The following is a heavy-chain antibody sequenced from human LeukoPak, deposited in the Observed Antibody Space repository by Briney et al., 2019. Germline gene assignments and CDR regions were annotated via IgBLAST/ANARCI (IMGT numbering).Heavy chain of an antibody. Sequence: PGGSLRLSCAASGFTFSSYSMNWVRQAPGKGLEWVSVIYSGGSTYYADSVKGRFTISRDNSKNTLYLQMNSLRAEDTAVYYCASETAGFNYWGQGTLVTVSS. CDR2: IYSGGST. D-gene: IGHD1-14*01. J-gene: IGHJ4*02. CDR3: ASETAGFNY. V-gene: IGHV3-53*01. CDR1: GFTFSSYS.